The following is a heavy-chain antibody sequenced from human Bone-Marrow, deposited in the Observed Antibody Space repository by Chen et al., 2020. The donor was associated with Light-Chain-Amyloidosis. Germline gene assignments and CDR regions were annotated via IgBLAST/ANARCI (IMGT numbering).Heavy chain of an antibody. CDR2: IRDKGNRHPT. J-gene: IGHJ4*02. D-gene: IGHD3-16*01. V-gene: IGHV3-72*01. Sequence: EVQLVESGGDLVHPGGLLGLSFVAYGFSFRDNYMVWVRQAPVKGLEWVARIRDKGNRHPTEYAASVKGRFTISRDDSKNSVYLQMNSLSTEDTAVYYCVKDRDGLGEDWGQGTLVTVSS. CDR3: VKDRDGLGED. CDR1: GFSFRDNY.